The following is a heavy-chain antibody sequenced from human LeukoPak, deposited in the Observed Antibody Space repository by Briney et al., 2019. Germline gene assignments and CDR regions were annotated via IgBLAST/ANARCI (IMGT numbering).Heavy chain of an antibody. Sequence: PGGSLRLSCAASGFTFSSYARSWVRQAPGKGLEWVSAISGSGGSTYYADSVKGRFTISRDNSKNTLYLQMNSLRAEDTAVYYCAKVGSIVVVPAANFDYWGQGTLVTVSS. J-gene: IGHJ4*02. D-gene: IGHD2-2*01. CDR1: GFTFSSYA. CDR3: AKVGSIVVVPAANFDY. V-gene: IGHV3-23*01. CDR2: ISGSGGST.